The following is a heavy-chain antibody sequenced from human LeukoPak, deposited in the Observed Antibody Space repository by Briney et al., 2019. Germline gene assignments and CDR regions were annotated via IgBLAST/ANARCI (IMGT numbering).Heavy chain of an antibody. D-gene: IGHD4-23*01. CDR1: GFTFSSYW. V-gene: IGHV3-7*01. J-gene: IGHJ3*02. CDR3: ARDRGGLTTVVTSGLAFDI. CDR2: INQDGSEK. Sequence: GGSLRLSCAASGFTFSSYWMSWVRQAPGKGLDWVANINQDGSEKYYVDSVKGRFTISRDNSKNSLYLQMNSLRAEDTAVYYCARDRGGLTTVVTSGLAFDIWGQGTMVTVSS.